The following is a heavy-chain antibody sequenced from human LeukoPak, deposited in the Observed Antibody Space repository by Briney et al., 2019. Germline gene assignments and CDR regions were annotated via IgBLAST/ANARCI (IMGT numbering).Heavy chain of an antibody. D-gene: IGHD4-17*01. CDR1: GFMFGNHG. J-gene: IGHJ6*03. CDR2: IGPSGVTR. V-gene: IGHV3-48*01. Sequence: GGSLRLSCEGAGFMFGNHGLIWVRQPPARGLDWLSFIGPSGVTRLYANSVKGRFTISRDNSKNTLYLQMNSLRAEDTAVYYCAKDKDYGDYRYYYYYYMDVWGKGTTVTVSS. CDR3: AKDKDYGDYRYYYYYYMDV.